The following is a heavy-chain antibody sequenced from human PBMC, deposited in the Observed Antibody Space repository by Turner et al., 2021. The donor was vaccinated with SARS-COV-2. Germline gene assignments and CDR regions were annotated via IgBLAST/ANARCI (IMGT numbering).Heavy chain of an antibody. J-gene: IGHJ4*02. CDR3: AKADRVMIVVVITLFDY. CDR1: GFTFSSYA. D-gene: IGHD3-22*01. Sequence: EVQLLESGGGLVQPGGSLILSCSASGFTFSSYAMSWVRQALGKGLEWVSAIRGSGGTTYDANSVKGRFTISRDNSKNTLNMQMNRLRAEDTAEYYCAKADRVMIVVVITLFDYWGQGTLVTVSS. CDR2: IRGSGGTT. V-gene: IGHV3-23*01.